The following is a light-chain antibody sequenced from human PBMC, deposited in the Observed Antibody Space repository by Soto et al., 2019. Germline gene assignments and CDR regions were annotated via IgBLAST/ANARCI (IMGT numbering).Light chain of an antibody. V-gene: IGKV3-20*01. CDR3: QQFGSPFT. CDR2: GAS. Sequence: EIGLTQSPGTLSLSPGERATLSCRASQSVSSSYLAWYQHKPGQAPRLLIYGASTRAPGIPDTFSGSGSGTDFTLSISRLEPEDFALYFCQQFGSPFTFGPGTKVDLK. CDR1: QSVSSSY. J-gene: IGKJ3*01.